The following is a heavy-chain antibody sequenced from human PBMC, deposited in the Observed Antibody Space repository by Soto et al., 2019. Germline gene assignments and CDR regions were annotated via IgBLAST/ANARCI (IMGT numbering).Heavy chain of an antibody. CDR2: ISSRSTFV. V-gene: IGHV3-21*01. D-gene: IGHD3-22*01. CDR3: TRVVSVRDYFDSSADDGVDV. CDR1: GFTFSSYS. J-gene: IGHJ3*01. Sequence: EVQLVESGGGLVKPGGSLRLSCAASGFTFSSYSVNWVRQAPGKGLEWVSSISSRSTFVYYANSVKAPFTISRDNAKNSLKRQMNSLRAEDRVVYYCTRVVSVRDYFDSSADDGVDVWGQRTMVTVSS.